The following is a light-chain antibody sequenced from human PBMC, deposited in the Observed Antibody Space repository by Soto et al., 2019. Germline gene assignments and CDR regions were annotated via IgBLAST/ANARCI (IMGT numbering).Light chain of an antibody. J-gene: IGLJ1*01. Sequence: QSALTQPRSGSGSPGHSVTISCTGTSSDVGGYNYVSWYQQHPGTAPKLIIFGVSKRPSGVPDRFSGSKSGNTASLSISGLQAEDEADYYCSSYAGTYSYVLGTGTKVTVL. CDR1: SSDVGGYNY. CDR2: GVS. CDR3: SSYAGTYSYV. V-gene: IGLV2-11*01.